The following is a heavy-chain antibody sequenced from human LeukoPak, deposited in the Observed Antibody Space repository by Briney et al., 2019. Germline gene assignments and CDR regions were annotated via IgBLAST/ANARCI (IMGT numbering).Heavy chain of an antibody. CDR3: AKVYSSSWYTPRFFDY. J-gene: IGHJ4*02. CDR2: ISGSGGST. V-gene: IGHV3-23*01. Sequence: PGGSLILSCAASGFTFSSYAMSWVRQAPGKGLEWVSAISGSGGSTYYADSVKGRFTISRDNSKNTLYLQMNSLRAEDTAVYYCAKVYSSSWYTPRFFDYWGQGTLVTVSS. CDR1: GFTFSSYA. D-gene: IGHD6-13*01.